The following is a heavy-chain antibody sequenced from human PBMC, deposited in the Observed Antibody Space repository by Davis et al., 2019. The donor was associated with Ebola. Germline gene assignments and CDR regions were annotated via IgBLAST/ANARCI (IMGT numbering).Heavy chain of an antibody. V-gene: IGHV3-21*01. CDR2: ISSSSSYI. CDR3: ARDHVGYYGSGSQHNDY. J-gene: IGHJ4*02. D-gene: IGHD3-10*01. CDR1: GFTFSSYS. Sequence: PGGSLRLSCAASGFTFSSYSMNWVRQAPGKGLEWVSSISSSSSYIYYADSVKGRFTISRDNAKNSLYLQMNSLRAEETAVYYCARDHVGYYGSGSQHNDYWGQGTLVTVSS.